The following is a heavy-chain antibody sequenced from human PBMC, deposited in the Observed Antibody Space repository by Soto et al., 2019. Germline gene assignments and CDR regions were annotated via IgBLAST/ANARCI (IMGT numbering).Heavy chain of an antibody. D-gene: IGHD3-16*01. J-gene: IGHJ4*02. CDR1: GFTFSTYW. V-gene: IGHV3-74*01. Sequence: PGGSLRLSWAASGFTFSTYWMHWVRQAPGKGLVWVSRLDNDGTNTRYADSVKGRFTVSRDNGKNTVYLQMDSLRAEDTAVYYCARDGGTYFDYWGQGTLVTVSS. CDR2: LDNDGTNT. CDR3: ARDGGTYFDY.